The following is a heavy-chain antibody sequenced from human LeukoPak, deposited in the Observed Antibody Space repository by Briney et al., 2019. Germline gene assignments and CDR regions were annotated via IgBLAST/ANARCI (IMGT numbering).Heavy chain of an antibody. J-gene: IGHJ4*02. CDR2: IDSGGNYI. CDR1: GFTFSTYI. Sequence: GGSLRLSCAASGFTFSTYIMKWVRQAPGKGLAWVSSIDSGGNYIDYADSVKGRFTISRDNAKNSLYLQMNSLRAEDTAVYYCARETSGNCYFDSWGQGTLVTVSS. D-gene: IGHD1-26*01. CDR3: ARETSGNCYFDS. V-gene: IGHV3-21*01.